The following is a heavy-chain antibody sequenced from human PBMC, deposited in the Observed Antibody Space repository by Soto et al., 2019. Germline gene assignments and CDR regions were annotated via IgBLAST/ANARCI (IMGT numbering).Heavy chain of an antibody. D-gene: IGHD4-4*01. CDR2: FHYSGIS. J-gene: IGHJ4*02. CDR1: GVSIRGYY. Sequence: PSETLSLTCTVSGVSIRGYYWSWIRQPPGKGLEWIGYFHYSGISNYNSSLKSRVTMSLDTSKNQFSLKLSSVSAADTAIYYCARGASNWQYFDYWGQGALVTVSS. CDR3: ARGASNWQYFDY. V-gene: IGHV4-59*01.